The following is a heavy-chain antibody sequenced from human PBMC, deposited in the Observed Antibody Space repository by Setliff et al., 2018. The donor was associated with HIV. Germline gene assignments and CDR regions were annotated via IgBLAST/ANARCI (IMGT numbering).Heavy chain of an antibody. D-gene: IGHD2-15*01. CDR1: GNTFTKYP. V-gene: IGHV1-69*10. Sequence: GASVKVSCKTSGNTFTKYPISWVRQAPGQGLEWVGGIIPGSGIVKYAQRFQGRVTISADMSSNTAHMELTSLTSRDTGIYYCVRGGVVVVAGVDDPFDIWGQGTVVTVSS. J-gene: IGHJ3*02. CDR3: VRGGVVVVAGVDDPFDI. CDR2: IIPGSGIV.